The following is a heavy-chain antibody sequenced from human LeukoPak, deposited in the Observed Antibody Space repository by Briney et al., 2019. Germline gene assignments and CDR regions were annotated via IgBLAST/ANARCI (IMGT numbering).Heavy chain of an antibody. CDR1: GYTFTSYA. D-gene: IGHD3-3*01. V-gene: IGHV1-46*01. Sequence: GASVKVSCKASGYTFTSYAMHWVRQAPGQGLEWMGIINPSGGSTSYAQKFQGRVTMTRDTSTSTVYMELSSLRSEDTAVYYCARDSVLRFLEWLSLDYWGQGTLVTVSS. J-gene: IGHJ4*02. CDR3: ARDSVLRFLEWLSLDY. CDR2: INPSGGST.